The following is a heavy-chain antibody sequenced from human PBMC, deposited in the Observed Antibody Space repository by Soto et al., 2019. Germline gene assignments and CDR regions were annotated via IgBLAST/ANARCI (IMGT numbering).Heavy chain of an antibody. J-gene: IGHJ5*02. CDR2: INPNSGGT. Sequence: ASVNVSCKASGYTFTGYYMHWVRQAPGQGLEWMGWINPNSGGTNYAQKFQGRVTMTRDTSISTAYMELSRLRSDDTAVYYCARDRADYGIEYNWFDPWGQGTLVTVSS. V-gene: IGHV1-2*02. CDR3: ARDRADYGIEYNWFDP. CDR1: GYTFTGYY. D-gene: IGHD4-17*01.